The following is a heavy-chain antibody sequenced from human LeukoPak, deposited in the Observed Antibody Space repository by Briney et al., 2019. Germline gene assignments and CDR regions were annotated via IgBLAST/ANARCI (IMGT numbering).Heavy chain of an antibody. J-gene: IGHJ4*02. CDR2: ISSSGSTI. Sequence: GGSLRLSCAASGFTFSSYDMSWCRQAPGRGLQWVSDISSSGSTIYYADSVKGRFTISVDNAKNSLYLQLNSLRAEDTAVYYCARDAPYDSSGYTDYWGQGTLVTVSS. CDR1: GFTFSSYD. D-gene: IGHD3-22*01. V-gene: IGHV3-48*03. CDR3: ARDAPYDSSGYTDY.